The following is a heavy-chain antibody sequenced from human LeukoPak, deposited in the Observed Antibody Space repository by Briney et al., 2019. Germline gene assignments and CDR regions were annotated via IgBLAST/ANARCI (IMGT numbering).Heavy chain of an antibody. J-gene: IGHJ5*02. V-gene: IGHV4-30-4*08. CDR1: GGSISSGDYY. CDR2: IYYSGST. Sequence: SETLSLTCTVSGGSISSGDYYWSWIRQPPGKGLEWIGYIYYSGSTYYNPSLKSRVTISVDTSKNQSSLKLSSVTAADTAVYYCARAPGIAAANNWFDPWGQGTLVTVSS. CDR3: ARAPGIAAANNWFDP. D-gene: IGHD6-13*01.